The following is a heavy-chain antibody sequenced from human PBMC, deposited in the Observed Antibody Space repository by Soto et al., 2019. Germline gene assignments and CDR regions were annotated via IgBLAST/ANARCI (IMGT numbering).Heavy chain of an antibody. CDR2: ISSSSSYI. Sequence: EVQLVESGGGLVKPGGSLRLSCAASGFTFSSYSMNWVRQAPGKGLEWVSSISSSSSYIYYADSVKGRFTISRDNAKNSPYLQTNRLRAEDTAVYYCAREGGGLRFSYNSMDVWGQGTTVTVSS. D-gene: IGHD3-3*01. CDR1: GFTFSSYS. CDR3: AREGGGLRFSYNSMDV. V-gene: IGHV3-21*01. J-gene: IGHJ6*02.